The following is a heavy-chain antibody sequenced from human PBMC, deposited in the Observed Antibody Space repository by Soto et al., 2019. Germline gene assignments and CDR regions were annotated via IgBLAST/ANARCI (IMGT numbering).Heavy chain of an antibody. CDR2: FNPNSGDT. CDR1: GYTFTAYS. Sequence: ASVKVSCKASGYTFTAYSMHWVREAPGQGLEWVGWFNPNSGDTIYAQKFQGRVTLTRDTSIGTAYMELYSLTSDDTAVYYCAREASAVISLDYWGQGTLVTVSS. J-gene: IGHJ4*02. V-gene: IGHV1-2*02. D-gene: IGHD6-19*01. CDR3: AREASAVISLDY.